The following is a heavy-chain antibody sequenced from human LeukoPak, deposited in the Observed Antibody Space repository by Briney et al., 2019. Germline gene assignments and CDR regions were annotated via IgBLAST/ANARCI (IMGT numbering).Heavy chain of an antibody. CDR1: GGSISSYY. Sequence: AETLSLTCTVSGGSISSYYWSWIRQPPGKGLEWIGYIYYSGSTYYNPSLKSRVTISVDTSKNQFSLKLSSVTAADTDVYYCARQGYYYDSSFYWGQGTLVTVSS. J-gene: IGHJ4*02. D-gene: IGHD3-22*01. V-gene: IGHV4-59*08. CDR3: ARQGYYYDSSFY. CDR2: IYYSGST.